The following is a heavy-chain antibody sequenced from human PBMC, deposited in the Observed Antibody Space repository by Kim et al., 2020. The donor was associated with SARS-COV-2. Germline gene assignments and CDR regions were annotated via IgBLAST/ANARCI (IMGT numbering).Heavy chain of an antibody. CDR3: AKRGDYYDSSGYPYYYGMDV. J-gene: IGHJ6*02. D-gene: IGHD3-22*01. CDR2: ISYDGSNK. V-gene: IGHV3-30*18. Sequence: GGSLRLSCAASGFTFSSYGMHWVRQAPGKGLEWVAVISYDGSNKYYADSVKGRFTISRDNSKNTLYLQMNSLRAEDTAVYYCAKRGDYYDSSGYPYYYGMDVWGQGTTVTVSS. CDR1: GFTFSSYG.